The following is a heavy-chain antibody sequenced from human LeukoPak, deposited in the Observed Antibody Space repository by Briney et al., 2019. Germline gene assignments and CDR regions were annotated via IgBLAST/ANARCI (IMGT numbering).Heavy chain of an antibody. D-gene: IGHD3-22*01. CDR3: ARGSYDSSGYSAEYFQH. V-gene: IGHV4-34*01. CDR2: INHSGST. J-gene: IGHJ1*01. CDR1: GGSFSGYY. Sequence: SETLSLTCAVYGGSFSGYYWSWIRQPPGEGLEWIGEINHSGSTNYNPSLKSRVTISVDTSKNQFSLKLSSVTAADTAVYYCARGSYDSSGYSAEYFQHWGQGTLVTVSS.